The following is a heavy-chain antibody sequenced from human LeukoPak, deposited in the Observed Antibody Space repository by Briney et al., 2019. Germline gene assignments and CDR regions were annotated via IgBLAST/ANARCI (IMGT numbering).Heavy chain of an antibody. CDR3: ASKLETQPYDYVWGYYYYYMDV. D-gene: IGHD3-16*01. CDR1: GFTFSSYE. Sequence: PGGSLRLSCAASGFTFSSYEMNWVRQAPGKGLEWVSYISSSGSTVYYADSVKGRFTISRDNAKNSLYLQMNSLRAEDTAVYYCASKLETQPYDYVWGYYYYYMDVWGKGTTVTISS. J-gene: IGHJ6*03. V-gene: IGHV3-48*03. CDR2: ISSSGSTV.